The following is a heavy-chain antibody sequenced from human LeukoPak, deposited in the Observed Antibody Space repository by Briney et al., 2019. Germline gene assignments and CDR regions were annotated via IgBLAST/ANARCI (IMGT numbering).Heavy chain of an antibody. CDR3: ARHYYFDY. V-gene: IGHV4-59*08. Sequence: KSSETLSLTCTVSGGSISSYYWSWIRQPPGKGLEWIGYIYYSGSTNYNPSLKSRVTISVDTSKNQFSLKLSSVTAADTAVYYCARHYYFDYWGQGTLVTVSS. CDR1: GGSISSYY. CDR2: IYYSGST. J-gene: IGHJ4*02.